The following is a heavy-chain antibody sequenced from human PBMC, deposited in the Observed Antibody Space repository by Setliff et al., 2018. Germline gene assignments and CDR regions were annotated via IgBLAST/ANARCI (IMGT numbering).Heavy chain of an antibody. J-gene: IGHJ4*02. D-gene: IGHD6-13*01. V-gene: IGHV4-38-2*01. CDR2: IYHSGST. CDR1: GYSISSGYY. CDR3: ASTIAAAGTAADY. Sequence: PSEILSLTCAVSGYSISSGYYWGWIRQSPGKGLEWIGSIYHSGSTYYNPSLKSRVTISVDTSKNQFSLKLSSVTAADTAVYYCASTIAAAGTAADYWGQGTLVTVSS.